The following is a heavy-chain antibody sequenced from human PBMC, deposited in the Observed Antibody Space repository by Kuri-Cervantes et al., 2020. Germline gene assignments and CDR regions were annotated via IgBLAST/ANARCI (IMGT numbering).Heavy chain of an antibody. CDR3: ARAPGYCSGGSCYFGEGSSYYYYMDV. CDR2: IYYSGST. D-gene: IGHD2-15*01. CDR1: GGSISSYY. J-gene: IGHJ6*03. V-gene: IGHV4-59*01. Sequence: SETLSLTCTVSGGSISSYYWSWIRQPPGKGLEWIGYIYYSGSTNYNPSLKSRVTISVDTSKNQFSLKLSSVTAADTAVYYCARAPGYCSGGSCYFGEGSSYYYYMDVWGKGTTVTVSS.